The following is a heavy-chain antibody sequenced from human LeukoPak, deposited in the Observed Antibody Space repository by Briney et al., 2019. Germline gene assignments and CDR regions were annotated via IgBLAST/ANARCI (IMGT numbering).Heavy chain of an antibody. CDR3: ARGTVTTFDY. J-gene: IGHJ4*02. V-gene: IGHV4-59*01. CDR2: IYYSGST. CDR1: GGSISSYY. Sequence: SETLSLTCTVSGGSISSYYWSWIRQPPGKGLEWIGYIYYSGSTDYNPSLKSRVTISVDTSKNQFSLKLSSVTAADTAVYYCARGTVTTFDYWGQGTLVTVSS. D-gene: IGHD4-17*01.